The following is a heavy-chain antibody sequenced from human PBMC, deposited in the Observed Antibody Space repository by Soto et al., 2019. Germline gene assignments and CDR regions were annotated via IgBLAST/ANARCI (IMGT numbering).Heavy chain of an antibody. Sequence: SETLSLTCAVSGGSISSSNWRSWVRQPPGKGLEWIGEIYHSGSTNYNPSLKSRVTISVDKSKNQFSLKLSSVTAADTAVYYCARDYDFPQYNWFDPWGQGTLVTVSS. CDR3: ARDYDFPQYNWFDP. D-gene: IGHD3-3*01. CDR1: GGSISSSNW. CDR2: IYHSGST. J-gene: IGHJ5*02. V-gene: IGHV4-4*02.